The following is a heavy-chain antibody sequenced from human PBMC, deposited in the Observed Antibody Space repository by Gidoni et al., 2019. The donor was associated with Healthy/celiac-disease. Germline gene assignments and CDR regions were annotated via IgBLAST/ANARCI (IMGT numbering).Heavy chain of an antibody. D-gene: IGHD1-20*01. CDR3: ARDLGMDY. V-gene: IGHV3-7*01. Sequence: SWVRQAPGKGLEWVANIKQDGSEKYYVDSVKGRFTISRDNAKNSLYLQMNSLRAEDTAVYYCARDLGMDYWGQGTLVTVSS. J-gene: IGHJ4*02. CDR2: IKQDGSEK.